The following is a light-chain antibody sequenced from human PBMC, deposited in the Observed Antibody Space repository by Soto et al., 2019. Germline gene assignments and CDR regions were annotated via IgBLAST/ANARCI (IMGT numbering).Light chain of an antibody. CDR1: QGIGNA. J-gene: IGKJ1*01. CDR3: QQYNSYSGM. V-gene: IGKV1-13*02. CDR2: DAS. Sequence: AIQMTQSPSSLSASFGDRVTISFRASQGIGNALGWYQQKPGRAPKLLIFDASSLESGVPSRFSGNGSGTEFTLTISGLQPDDFASYYCQQYNSYSGMFGQGTKVDIK.